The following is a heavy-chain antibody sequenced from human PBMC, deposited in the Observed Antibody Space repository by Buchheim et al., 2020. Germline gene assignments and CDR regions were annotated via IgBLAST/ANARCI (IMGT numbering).Heavy chain of an antibody. V-gene: IGHV3-11*01. CDR1: GFTFSDYY. Sequence: QVQLVESGGGLVKPGGSLRLSCAASGFTFSDYYMSWIRQAPGKGLEWVSNISGGGSTIYYADSVKGRFTISRDYTKNSLYLQMDSLRAEDTATYYCARASTLRGYNFPYYFDYWGRGTL. CDR2: ISGGGSTI. J-gene: IGHJ4*02. CDR3: ARASTLRGYNFPYYFDY. D-gene: IGHD5-18*01.